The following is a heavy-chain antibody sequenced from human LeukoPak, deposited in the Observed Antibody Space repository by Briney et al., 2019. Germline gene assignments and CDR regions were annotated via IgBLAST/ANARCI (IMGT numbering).Heavy chain of an antibody. V-gene: IGHV3-23*01. J-gene: IGHJ4*02. CDR2: ITGSGGTT. CDR3: ARRYYDSSGYGFDY. D-gene: IGHD3-22*01. CDR1: GFTFSSYA. Sequence: PGGSLRLSCAASGFTFSSYAMSWVRQAPGKGLEWVSAITGSGGTTYYSDSVKGRLTISRDNSKNTLYLQMNSLRAEDTAVYYCARRYYDSSGYGFDYWGQGTLVTVSS.